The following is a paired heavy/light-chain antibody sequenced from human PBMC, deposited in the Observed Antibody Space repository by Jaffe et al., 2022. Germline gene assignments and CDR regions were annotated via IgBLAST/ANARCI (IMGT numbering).Heavy chain of an antibody. CDR2: IHYSGNT. D-gene: IGHD6-13*01. CDR1: GGSTSSYY. V-gene: IGHV4-59*01. CDR3: ARAGNSWYAIGV. J-gene: IGHJ3*01. Sequence: QVQLQESGAGLVKPSETLSLTCTVSGGSTSSYYWTWIRQPPGKGLEWIGNIHYSGNTNYNPSLKSRVTISLDTSKNQFSLNLTSVTAADTALYYCARAGNSWYAIGVWGQGTMVTVSS.
Light chain of an antibody. J-gene: IGKJ1*01. Sequence: DIQMTQSPSSLSASVGDRVTITCRAGQTISRFLNWYQQKPGKAPKLLIYAASSLQSGAPSRFSGSGSGTDFTLTISSVQPEDFATYYCQQSYSTPQTFGQGTKVEIK. CDR1: QTISRF. CDR3: QQSYSTPQT. CDR2: AAS. V-gene: IGKV1-39*01.